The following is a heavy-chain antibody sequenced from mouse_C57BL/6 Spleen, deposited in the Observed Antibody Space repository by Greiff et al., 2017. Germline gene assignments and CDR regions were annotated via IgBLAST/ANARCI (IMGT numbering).Heavy chain of an antibody. V-gene: IGHV1-69*01. CDR1: GYTFTSYW. D-gene: IGHD1-1*01. J-gene: IGHJ4*01. CDR2: IDPSDSYT. Sequence: QVQLQQPGAELVMPGASVKLSCKASGYTFTSYWMHWVKQRPGQGLEWIGEIDPSDSYTNYNQKFKGKSTLTVDKSSSTAYMQLSSLTSEDSAVYYCAINEDYYVSRRGYAMDYWGQGTSVTVSS. CDR3: AINEDYYVSRRGYAMDY.